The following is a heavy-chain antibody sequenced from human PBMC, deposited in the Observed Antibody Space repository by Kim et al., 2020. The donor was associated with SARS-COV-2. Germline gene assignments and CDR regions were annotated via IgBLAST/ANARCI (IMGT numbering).Heavy chain of an antibody. CDR2: ISGSGGST. CDR1: GFTFSSYA. D-gene: IGHD2-15*01. CDR3: AKRHAAIVVVVAVPYYFDY. J-gene: IGHJ4*02. V-gene: IGHV3-23*01. Sequence: GGSLRLSCAASGFTFSSYAMSWVRQAPGKGLEWVSAISGSGGSTYYADSVKGRFTISRDNSKNTLYLQMNSLRAEDTAVYYCAKRHAAIVVVVAVPYYFDYWGQGTLVTVSS.